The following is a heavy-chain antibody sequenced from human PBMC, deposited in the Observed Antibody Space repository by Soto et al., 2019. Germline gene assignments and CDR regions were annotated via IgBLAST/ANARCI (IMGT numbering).Heavy chain of an antibody. CDR2: ISYDGSNK. V-gene: IGHV3-30*18. CDR3: AKDSSSWNYYYGMDV. J-gene: IGHJ6*02. D-gene: IGHD6-13*01. CDR1: GFSFSNYW. Sequence: PGGSLRLSCAASGFSFSNYWMAWVRQAPGKGLEWVAVISYDGSNKYYADSVKGRFTISRDNSKNTLYLQMNSLRAEDTAVYYCAKDSSSWNYYYGMDVWGQGTTVTVSS.